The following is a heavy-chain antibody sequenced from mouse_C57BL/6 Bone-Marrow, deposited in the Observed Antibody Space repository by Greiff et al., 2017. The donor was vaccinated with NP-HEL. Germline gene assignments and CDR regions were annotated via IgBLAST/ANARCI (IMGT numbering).Heavy chain of an antibody. J-gene: IGHJ3*01. CDR3: ASLFDAGFAY. CDR2: IYPRSGNT. CDR1: GYTFTSYG. V-gene: IGHV1-81*01. Sequence: VKLQESGAELARPGASVKLSCKASGYTFTSYGISWVKQRTGQGLEWIGEIYPRSGNTYYNEKFKGKATLTADKSSSTAYMELRSLTSEDCAVYLCASLFDAGFAYWGQGTLVTVSA.